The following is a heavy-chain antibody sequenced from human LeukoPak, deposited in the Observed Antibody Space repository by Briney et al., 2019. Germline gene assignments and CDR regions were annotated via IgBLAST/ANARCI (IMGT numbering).Heavy chain of an antibody. D-gene: IGHD1-26*01. CDR1: GFTFSSYD. Sequence: GGSLRLSCAASGFTFSSYDMHWVRQATGKGLEWVSAIGTAGDTYYPGSVKGRFTISRENAKNSLYLQMNSLGAGDTAVYYCARGGYSGSYGWYFDLWGRGTLVTVSS. CDR2: IGTAGDT. J-gene: IGHJ2*01. CDR3: ARGGYSGSYGWYFDL. V-gene: IGHV3-13*01.